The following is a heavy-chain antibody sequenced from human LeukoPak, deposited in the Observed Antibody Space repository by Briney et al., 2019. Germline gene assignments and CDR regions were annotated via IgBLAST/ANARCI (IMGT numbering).Heavy chain of an antibody. J-gene: IGHJ5*02. V-gene: IGHV3-33*06. Sequence: GGSLRLSCAASGFTFSSYGMHWVRQAPGKGLERVAVIWYDGSNKYYADSVKGRFTISRDNSKNTLYLQMNSLRAEDTAVYYCAKGLMYYYDSSGYGWFDPWGQGTLVTVSS. D-gene: IGHD3-22*01. CDR1: GFTFSSYG. CDR2: IWYDGSNK. CDR3: AKGLMYYYDSSGYGWFDP.